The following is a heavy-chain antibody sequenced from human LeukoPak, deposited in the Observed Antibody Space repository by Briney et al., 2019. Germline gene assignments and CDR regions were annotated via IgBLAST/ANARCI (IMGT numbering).Heavy chain of an antibody. V-gene: IGHV1-18*01. CDR3: ARGADSSGWFRYYYYYMDV. CDR1: GYTFTSYG. J-gene: IGHJ6*03. CDR2: ISAYNGNT. Sequence: ASVKVSCKASGYTFTSYGISWVRQAPGQGLEWMGWISAYNGNTNYAQKLQGRVTMTTDTSTSTAYMELRSLRSDDTAVYYCARGADSSGWFRYYYYYMDVWGKGTTVTVSS. D-gene: IGHD6-19*01.